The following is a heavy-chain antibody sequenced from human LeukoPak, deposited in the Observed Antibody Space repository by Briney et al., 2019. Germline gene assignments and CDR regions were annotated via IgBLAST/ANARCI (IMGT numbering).Heavy chain of an antibody. J-gene: IGHJ4*02. V-gene: IGHV3-74*01. Sequence: PGPSLTLSCAASAFTFTSSWMHSVRHGPRKGLVWVSRINNDGSATTYADSVTGRFTISRDNSKYTLYLQMKSMRAEDTAVYYCARAPLGGAGLTGWGQGTLVTVSS. CDR2: INNDGSAT. D-gene: IGHD3-9*01. CDR3: ARAPLGGAGLTG. CDR1: AFTFTSSW.